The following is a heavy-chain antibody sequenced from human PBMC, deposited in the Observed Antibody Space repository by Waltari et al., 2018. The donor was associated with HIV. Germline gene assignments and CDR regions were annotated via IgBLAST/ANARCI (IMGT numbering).Heavy chain of an antibody. J-gene: IGHJ4*02. CDR3: ASAGASSGWQRGGDY. V-gene: IGHV5-51*03. CDR2: IYPGDSDT. CDR1: GYSFTSYW. D-gene: IGHD6-19*01. Sequence: EVQLVQSGAEVKKPGESLKISCKGSGYSFTSYWIGWVRQMPGKGLEWMGIIYPGDSDTRYGPSFQGQVTISADKSISTAYLQWSSLKASDTAMYYWASAGASSGWQRGGDYWGQGTLVTVSS.